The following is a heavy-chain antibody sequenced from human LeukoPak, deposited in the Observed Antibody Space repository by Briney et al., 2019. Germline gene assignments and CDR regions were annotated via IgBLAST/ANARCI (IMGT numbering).Heavy chain of an antibody. CDR3: ARVRHGSGSFSLDY. V-gene: IGHV4-30-4*01. J-gene: IGHJ4*02. D-gene: IGHD3-10*01. CDR1: GGSISSGDYY. Sequence: SQTLSLTCTVSGGSISSGDYYWSWIRQPPGKGLEWIGYIYYSGSTYYNPSLKSRVTISVDTSKNQFSLKLSSVTAADTAVYYCARVRHGSGSFSLDYWGQGTLVTVSS. CDR2: IYYSGST.